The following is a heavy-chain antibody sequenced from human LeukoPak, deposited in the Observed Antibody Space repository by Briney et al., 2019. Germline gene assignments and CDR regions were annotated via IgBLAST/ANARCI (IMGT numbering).Heavy chain of an antibody. Sequence: GGSLRLSCAASGFTFSSYSMNWVRQAPGKGLEWVSYISSSNNYIYYADSVKGRFTISRDNAKNSLYLQMNSLRAEDTAVYYCTRDPSSGWYLKGWFDPWGQGTLVTVSS. V-gene: IGHV3-21*01. J-gene: IGHJ5*02. CDR1: GFTFSSYS. D-gene: IGHD6-19*01. CDR2: ISSSNNYI. CDR3: TRDPSSGWYLKGWFDP.